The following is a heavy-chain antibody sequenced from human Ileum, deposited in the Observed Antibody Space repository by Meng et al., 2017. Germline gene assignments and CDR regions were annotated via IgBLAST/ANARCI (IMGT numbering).Heavy chain of an antibody. CDR3: ARDRQWVFDY. D-gene: IGHD6-19*01. CDR1: GYTFTTFG. CDR2: IDPGNGNR. V-gene: IGHV1-18*01. Sequence: QVQLVQSGIEVKKPGVAGKVSCKPSGYTFTTFGISWVRQAPGQGLEWMGWIDPGNGNRNFAQKFQDRITLTTDTTTTTAYMELRSLRSDDTAIFYCARDRQWVFDYWGQGTLVTVSS. J-gene: IGHJ4*02.